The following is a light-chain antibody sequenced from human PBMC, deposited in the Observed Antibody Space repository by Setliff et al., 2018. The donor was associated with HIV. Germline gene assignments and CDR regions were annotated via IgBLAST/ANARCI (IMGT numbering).Light chain of an antibody. V-gene: IGLV1-44*01. CDR3: AVWDDILNAFFV. CDR2: SNN. CDR1: SSNIGSNT. Sequence: GTPGQRVTISCSGSSSNIGSNTVNWYKQLPGTAPKLLMYSNNQRPSGVPDRFSGSKSGTSASLAISGLQSEDEADYYCAVWDDILNAFFVFGTGTKVTVL. J-gene: IGLJ1*01.